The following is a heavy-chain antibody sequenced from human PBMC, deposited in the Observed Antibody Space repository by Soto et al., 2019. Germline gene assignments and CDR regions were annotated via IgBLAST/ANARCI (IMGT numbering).Heavy chain of an antibody. Sequence: QVQLVQSWAEVKKPGSSVKVSCKASGGTFSSYAISWVRQAPGQGLEWMGGIIPIFGTANSAQKFQGRVPITSDESTSTAYRELGSLRAKYTAVYYCASASDDSNFRWYFDYWGQVNLVVVAA. CDR2: IIPIFGTA. J-gene: IGHJ4*02. CDR3: ASASDDSNFRWYFDY. D-gene: IGHD4-4*01. CDR1: GGTFSSYA. V-gene: IGHV1-69*01.